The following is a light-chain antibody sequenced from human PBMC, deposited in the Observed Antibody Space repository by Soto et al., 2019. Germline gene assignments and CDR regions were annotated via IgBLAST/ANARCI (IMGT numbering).Light chain of an antibody. CDR3: QQRSNWPRT. CDR1: QSISSY. Sequence: EIVLTQSPATLSLSPGERATLSSRASQSISSYLAWYQQKPGQAPRLLIYDASNRATGIPARFSGSGSETDFTLTISSLEPEDFAVYYCQQRSNWPRTFGQGTKLEIK. J-gene: IGKJ2*01. V-gene: IGKV3-11*01. CDR2: DAS.